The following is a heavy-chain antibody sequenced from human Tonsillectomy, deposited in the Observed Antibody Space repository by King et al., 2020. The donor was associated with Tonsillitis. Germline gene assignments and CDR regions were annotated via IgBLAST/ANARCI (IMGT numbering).Heavy chain of an antibody. CDR3: ARDLGSVAYDLDF. D-gene: IGHD3-10*01. CDR2: IWFDGSKK. CDR1: GFTFSSFG. V-gene: IGHV3-33*01. J-gene: IGHJ4*02. Sequence: VQLVESGGGVVQPGMSLRLSCAATGFTFSSFGFHWVRQAPGKGLECVAVIWFDGSKKYYADSVKGRFTISRDNSKNTLYLQMSSLRAEDTAVYFCARDLGSVAYDLDFRGQGTLVIVSS.